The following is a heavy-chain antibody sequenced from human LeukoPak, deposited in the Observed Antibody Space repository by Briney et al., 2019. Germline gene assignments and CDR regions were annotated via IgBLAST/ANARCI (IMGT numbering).Heavy chain of an antibody. CDR2: INGAGSST. V-gene: IGHV3-74*01. Sequence: PGGSLRLSCAASGFTFSNSWMHWVRQAPGEGLVWVSRINGAGSSTNYADSVKGRFTISRDNAKNTLYLQMNSLRAEDTAVYYCARGVDNSYGYVSWGQGTLVTVSS. J-gene: IGHJ5*02. D-gene: IGHD5-18*01. CDR3: ARGVDNSYGYVS. CDR1: GFTFSNSW.